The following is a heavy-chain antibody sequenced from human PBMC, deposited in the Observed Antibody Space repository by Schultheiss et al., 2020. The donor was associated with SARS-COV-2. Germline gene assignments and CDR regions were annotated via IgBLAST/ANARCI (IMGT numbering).Heavy chain of an antibody. Sequence: GESLKISCAASGFTFSSYAMSWVRQAPGKGLEWVSAISDSGGSTYYADSVKGRFTISRDNSKNTLYLQMNSLRAEDTAVYYCARWGTITIFGVVIVQAFDIWGQGTMVTVSS. D-gene: IGHD3-3*01. J-gene: IGHJ3*02. CDR1: GFTFSSYA. V-gene: IGHV3-23*01. CDR2: ISDSGGST. CDR3: ARWGTITIFGVVIVQAFDI.